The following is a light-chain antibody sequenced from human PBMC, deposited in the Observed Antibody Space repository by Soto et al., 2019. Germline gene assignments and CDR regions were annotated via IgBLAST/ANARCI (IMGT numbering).Light chain of an antibody. CDR3: QQYDSSVT. Sequence: EIVLTQSPGSLSLSPGERATLSCRASQSVDSRFFAWYRQRPGQAPRLLIYGASRRATGIPDRFTGSGSGTDFTLTISGLEPEDFALYYCQQYDSSVTFGLGTKVEI. CDR1: QSVDSRF. V-gene: IGKV3-20*01. CDR2: GAS. J-gene: IGKJ1*01.